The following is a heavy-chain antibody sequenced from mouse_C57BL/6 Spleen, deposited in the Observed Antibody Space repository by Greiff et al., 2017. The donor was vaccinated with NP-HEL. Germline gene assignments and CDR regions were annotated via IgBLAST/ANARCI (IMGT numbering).Heavy chain of an antibody. CDR2: ISYDGSN. CDR1: GYSITSGYY. CDR3: ARDLGDYHWYFDV. J-gene: IGHJ1*03. Sequence: EVKVEESGPGLVKPSQSLSLTCSVTGYSITSGYYWNWIRQFPGNKLEWMGYISYDGSNNYNPSLKNRISITRDTSKNQFFLKLNSVTTEDTATYYCARDLGDYHWYFDVWGTGTTVTVSS. V-gene: IGHV3-6*01. D-gene: IGHD2-4*01.